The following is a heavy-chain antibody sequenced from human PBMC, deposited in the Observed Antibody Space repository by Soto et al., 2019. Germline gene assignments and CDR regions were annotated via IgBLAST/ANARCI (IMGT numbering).Heavy chain of an antibody. V-gene: IGHV4-31*03. Sequence: SETLSLTCTVSGGSISSGGYYWSWIRQHPGKGLEWIGYIYYSGSTYYNPSLKSRVTISVDTSKNQFSLKLSSVTAADTAVYYCARSGFYGSGSRPYYFDSWGQGPLVTVSS. CDR3: ARSGFYGSGSRPYYFDS. CDR1: GGSISSGGYY. CDR2: IYYSGST. D-gene: IGHD3-10*01. J-gene: IGHJ4*02.